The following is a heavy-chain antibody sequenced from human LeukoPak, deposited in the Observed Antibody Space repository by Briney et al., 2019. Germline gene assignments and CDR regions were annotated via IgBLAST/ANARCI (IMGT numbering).Heavy chain of an antibody. D-gene: IGHD3-10*01. CDR2: VYTSGNT. CDR3: ARGGGRNWFDP. Sequence: SETLSLTCTVSGGSIGSGSYYWSWIRQPAGKGLEWIGRVYTSGNTNYNPSLKSRVTISLDTSKNQFSLKLSSVTAADTAMYYCARGGGRNWFDPWGQGTLVTVSS. CDR1: GGSIGSGSYY. V-gene: IGHV4-61*02. J-gene: IGHJ5*02.